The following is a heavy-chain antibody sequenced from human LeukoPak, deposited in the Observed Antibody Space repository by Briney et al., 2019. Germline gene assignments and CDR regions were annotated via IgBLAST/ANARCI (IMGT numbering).Heavy chain of an antibody. J-gene: IGHJ4*02. Sequence: GASVKVSCKASGYTFTSYAMHWVRQAPGQRLEWMGWINAGNGNTKYSQKFQGRVTITRDTSASTAYMELSSLRSEDTAVYYCAREDSSSWYLFDYWGQGTLVTVSS. V-gene: IGHV1-3*01. CDR2: INAGNGNT. CDR3: AREDSSSWYLFDY. CDR1: GYTFTSYA. D-gene: IGHD6-13*01.